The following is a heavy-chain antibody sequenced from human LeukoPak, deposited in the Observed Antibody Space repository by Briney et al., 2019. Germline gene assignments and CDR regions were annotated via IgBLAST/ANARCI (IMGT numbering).Heavy chain of an antibody. J-gene: IGHJ4*01. CDR2: INRSGSS. V-gene: IGHV4-34*01. CDR3: ARGIVGPTYFDY. Sequence: SETLRLTCVVYSGSFSGYFWRWIRQPPGKGLEWIGEINRSGSSYHNPSLKSRVTISVDTSKNQFSLKLSAVTAADTAVYYCARGIVGPTYFDYWGQGNLVNVPS. D-gene: IGHD1-26*01. CDR1: SGSFSGYF.